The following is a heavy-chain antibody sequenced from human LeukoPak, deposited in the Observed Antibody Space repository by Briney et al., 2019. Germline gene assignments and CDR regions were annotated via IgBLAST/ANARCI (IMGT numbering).Heavy chain of an antibody. CDR3: ARSGIFGVVIPDYYGMDV. CDR1: GGSISSYY. J-gene: IGHJ6*02. V-gene: IGHV4-59*01. D-gene: IGHD3-3*01. CDR2: IYYSGST. Sequence: SVTLSLTCTVSGGSISSYYWSWIRQPPGKGLEWIGYIYYSGSTNYNPSLKSRVTISVDTSKNQFSLKLSSVTAADTAVYYCARSGIFGVVIPDYYGMDVWGQGTTVTVSS.